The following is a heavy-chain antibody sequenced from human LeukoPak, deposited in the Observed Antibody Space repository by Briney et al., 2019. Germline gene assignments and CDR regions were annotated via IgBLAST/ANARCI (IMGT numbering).Heavy chain of an antibody. CDR1: GGSINSNSYY. CDR3: ASTHDSSGYLIFT. J-gene: IGHJ4*02. D-gene: IGHD3-22*01. Sequence: PSETLSLTCTVSGGSINSNSYYWGWIRQPPGKGLEWIGSIYYSGSTYYNPSLKSRVTISVDTSKNQFSLKLSSVTAADTAVYYCASTHDSSGYLIFTWGQGTLVTVSS. V-gene: IGHV4-39*07. CDR2: IYYSGST.